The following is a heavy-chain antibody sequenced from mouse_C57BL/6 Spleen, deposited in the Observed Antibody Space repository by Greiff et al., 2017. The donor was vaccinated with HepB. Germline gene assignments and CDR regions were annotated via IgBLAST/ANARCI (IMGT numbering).Heavy chain of an antibody. V-gene: IGHV1-80*01. CDR1: GYAFSSYW. CDR3: AGGNYDYDEDY. CDR2: IYPGDGDT. Sequence: VQLQQSGAELVKPGASVKISCKASGYAFSSYWMNWVKQRPGKGLEWIGQIYPGDGDTNYNGKFKGKATLTADKSSSTAYMQLSSLTSEDSAVYFCAGGNYDYDEDYWGQGTSVTVSS. J-gene: IGHJ4*01. D-gene: IGHD2-4*01.